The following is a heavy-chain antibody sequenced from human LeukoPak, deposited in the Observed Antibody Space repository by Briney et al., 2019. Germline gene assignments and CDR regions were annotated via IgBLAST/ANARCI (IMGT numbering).Heavy chain of an antibody. J-gene: IGHJ1*01. CDR2: IKSDGST. CDR3: FRAPSEIGGYYPEYFRH. V-gene: IGHV3-74*01. Sequence: GGSLRLSCAASGFTFSSYWMHWVRQAPGKGLVWVSCIKSDGSTNYADSVKGRFTISRDNAKNTVSLQMNSLRAEDTGVYYCFRAPSEIGGYYPEYFRHWGQGTLVTVSS. D-gene: IGHD3-22*01. CDR1: GFTFSSYW.